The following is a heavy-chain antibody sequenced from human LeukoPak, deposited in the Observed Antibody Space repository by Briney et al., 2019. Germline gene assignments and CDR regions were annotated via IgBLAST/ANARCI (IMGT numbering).Heavy chain of an antibody. J-gene: IGHJ4*02. V-gene: IGHV3-72*01. D-gene: IGHD4-23*01. CDR3: ARADYGGHSGY. CDR2: SRNKAYSYTT. CDR1: GFTFSDHH. Sequence: PGGSLRLSCAVAGFTFSDHHMDWVRQAPGKGLEWVGRSRNKAYSYTTAYAASVTGRFTVSRDDSNNLLYLEMNSLKTEDTAVYYCARADYGGHSGYWGQGTLVTVSS.